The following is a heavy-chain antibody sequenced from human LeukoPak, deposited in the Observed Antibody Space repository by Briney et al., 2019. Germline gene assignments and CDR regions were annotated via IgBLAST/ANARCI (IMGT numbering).Heavy chain of an antibody. CDR3: ARVLSGYSGYGGYYYMDV. CDR2: IYHSGST. Sequence: SETLSLTCTVSGYSISSGYYWGWIRQPPGKGLEWIGSIYHSGSTYYNPSLKSRVTISVDTSKNQFSLKVNSVTAADTAVYYCARVLSGYSGYGGYYYMDVWGKGTTVTVSS. D-gene: IGHD5-12*01. CDR1: GYSISSGYY. V-gene: IGHV4-38-2*02. J-gene: IGHJ6*03.